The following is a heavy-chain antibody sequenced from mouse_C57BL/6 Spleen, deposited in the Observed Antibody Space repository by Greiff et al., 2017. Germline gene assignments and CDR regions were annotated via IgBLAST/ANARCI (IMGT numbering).Heavy chain of an antibody. V-gene: IGHV1-50*01. CDR2: IDPSDSYT. CDR3: ARGVPPFAY. CDR1: GYTFTSYW. J-gene: IGHJ3*01. Sequence: QVQLQQPGAELVKPGASVKLSCKASGYTFTSYWMQWVKQRPGQGLEWIGEIDPSDSYTNYNQKFKGKATLTVDTSSSTAYMQLSSLTSEDSAVXYCARGVPPFAYWGQGTLVTVSA.